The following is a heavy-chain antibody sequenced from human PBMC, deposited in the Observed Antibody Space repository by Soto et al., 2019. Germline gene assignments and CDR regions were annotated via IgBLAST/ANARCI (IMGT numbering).Heavy chain of an antibody. J-gene: IGHJ4*01. V-gene: IGHV1-69*02. CDR1: GGTFSNHI. CDR3: ARAVAVPADFDY. Sequence: SVKVSCKASGGTFSNHIITWVRQAPGQGPEWMGRIIPMLEITNYAQKFQGRVTITADKSTTTAYMEVNSLRSEDTAVYYCARAVAVPADFDYWGQ. D-gene: IGHD6-19*01. CDR2: IIPMLEIT.